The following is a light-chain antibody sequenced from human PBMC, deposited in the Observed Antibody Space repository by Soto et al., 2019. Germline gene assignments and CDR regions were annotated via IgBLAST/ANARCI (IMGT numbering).Light chain of an antibody. V-gene: IGKV3-20*01. CDR1: QTLSNSF. Sequence: EIGLTQPPGTLSLSPGERATLSCRASQTLSNSFIAWYQHKPGQAPRLLVYDTSTRATGIPDRYSGSGSGTDLTLTISRLEPEDFAVFFCQQYGTSEIIFGQGTRLEIK. CDR2: DTS. J-gene: IGKJ5*01. CDR3: QQYGTSEII.